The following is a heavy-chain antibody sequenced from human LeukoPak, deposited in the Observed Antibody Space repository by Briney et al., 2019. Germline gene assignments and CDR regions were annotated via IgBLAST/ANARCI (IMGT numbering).Heavy chain of an antibody. V-gene: IGHV1-18*01. Sequence: ASVKVSCKASGYTFTSYGISWVRQAPGQGLEWMGWISAYNGNTNYAQKLQGRVTMTTDTSTSTAYVELRSLRSDDTAVYYCARDGNYYGSGSTDPWGQGTLVTVSS. CDR2: ISAYNGNT. J-gene: IGHJ5*02. CDR3: ARDGNYYGSGSTDP. CDR1: GYTFTSYG. D-gene: IGHD3-10*01.